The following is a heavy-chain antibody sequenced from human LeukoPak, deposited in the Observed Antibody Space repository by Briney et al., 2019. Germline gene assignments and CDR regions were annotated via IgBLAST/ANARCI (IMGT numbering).Heavy chain of an antibody. CDR3: ARGTGVGASYFDY. V-gene: IGHV3-48*04. J-gene: IGHJ4*02. CDR2: ISSGSDTI. CDR1: GLTFSTSS. Sequence: GGSLKLSCAVTGLTFSTSSMNWVRQAPGKGLEWISYISSGSDTIYYADSVKGRFTISRDNAKDSLYLQMNSLRGDDTAMYYCARGTGVGASYFDYWGQGTLLTVSS. D-gene: IGHD1-26*01.